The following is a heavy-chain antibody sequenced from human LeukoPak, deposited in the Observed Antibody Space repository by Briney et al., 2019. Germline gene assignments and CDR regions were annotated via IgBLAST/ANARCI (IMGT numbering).Heavy chain of an antibody. CDR2: INPEGAST. CDR1: GFAFSTYW. J-gene: IGHJ4*02. V-gene: IGHV3-74*01. D-gene: IGHD6-19*01. CDR3: ARGTAITAGIDF. Sequence: GGSLRLSCTASGFAFSTYWMFWVRQAPGKGLVWVSQINPEGASTTYGDPAKGRLTASRDNAKNALHLQMNSLRVDDTAVYYCARGTAITAGIDFWGQGTLVTVSS.